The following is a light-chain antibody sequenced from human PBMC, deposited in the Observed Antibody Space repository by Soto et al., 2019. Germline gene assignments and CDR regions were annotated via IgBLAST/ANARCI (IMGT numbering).Light chain of an antibody. CDR2: DVT. J-gene: IGLJ1*01. CDR1: SSDVGGYRY. V-gene: IGLV2-11*01. Sequence: QSALTQPRSVSGSPGQSVTISCTGTSSDVGGYRYVSWYQQHPGKAPKLMMYDVTTRPSGIPDRFSGSKSGNTASLTISGLQAEDEADYYCSSYAGSYSFVFGTGTKLTVI. CDR3: SSYAGSYSFV.